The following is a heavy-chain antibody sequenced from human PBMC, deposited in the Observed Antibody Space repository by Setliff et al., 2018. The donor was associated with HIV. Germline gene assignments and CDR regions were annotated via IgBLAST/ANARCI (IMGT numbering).Heavy chain of an antibody. CDR1: GITVTHAW. Sequence: GGSLRLSCAASGITVTHAWMGWVRQAPGKGLEWVGLLKSKGGGGTTDYAAPVKDRFTISRDDSKNTLFLQMNSLKTEDIAAYYCTADISGVGGVAGTADYWGQGTQVTVSS. CDR2: LKSKGGGGTT. J-gene: IGHJ4*02. V-gene: IGHV3-15*01. CDR3: TADISGVGGVAGTADY. D-gene: IGHD6-19*01.